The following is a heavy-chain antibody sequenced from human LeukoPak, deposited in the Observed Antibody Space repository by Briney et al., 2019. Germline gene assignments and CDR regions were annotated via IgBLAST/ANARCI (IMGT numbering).Heavy chain of an antibody. J-gene: IGHJ4*02. Sequence: PSETLSLTCTVSGGSISSGGYYWSWIRQHPGKGLEWIGHIYYSGTSFYNPSLTSRVTISVDTSKNQFSLKLTSVNDADTAVYYCARIERSSCSLGFDYWGQGTLVTVSS. V-gene: IGHV4-31*03. D-gene: IGHD6-6*01. CDR1: GGSISSGGYY. CDR3: ARIERSSCSLGFDY. CDR2: IYYSGTS.